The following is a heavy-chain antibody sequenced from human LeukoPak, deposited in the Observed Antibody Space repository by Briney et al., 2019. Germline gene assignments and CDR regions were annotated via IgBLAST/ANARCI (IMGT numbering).Heavy chain of an antibody. CDR2: IIPIFGTA. D-gene: IGHD1-26*01. Sequence: GASVKVSCKASGGTFSSYAISWVRQAPGQGLEWKGRIIPIFGTANYAQKFQGRVTITADKSTSTAYMELSSLRSEDTAVYYCARAGDLVGATSYYFDYWGQGTLVTVSS. CDR3: ARAGDLVGATSYYFDY. J-gene: IGHJ4*02. CDR1: GGTFSSYA. V-gene: IGHV1-69*06.